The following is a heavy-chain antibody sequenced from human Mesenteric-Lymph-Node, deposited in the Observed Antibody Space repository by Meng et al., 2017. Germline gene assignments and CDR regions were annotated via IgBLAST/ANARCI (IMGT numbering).Heavy chain of an antibody. J-gene: IGHJ4*02. D-gene: IGHD1-26*01. Sequence: SCKASGFTFSSYAMHWVRQAPGKGLEWVAVISYDGSNKYYADSVKGRFTISRDNSKNTLYLQMNSLRAEDTAVYYYARDRVIVGATFDYWGQGTLVTVSS. CDR3: ARDRVIVGATFDY. CDR1: GFTFSSYA. V-gene: IGHV3-30*01. CDR2: ISYDGSNK.